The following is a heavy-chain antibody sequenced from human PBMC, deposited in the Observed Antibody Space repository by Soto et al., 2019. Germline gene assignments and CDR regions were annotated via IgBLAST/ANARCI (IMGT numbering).Heavy chain of an antibody. Sequence: VKISCKGCGCRYTRYRIGSVRQKTGKGLEWMGIIYPGDSDTRYSPSFQGQVTISADKSISTAYLQWSSLKASDTAMYYCARTESGYSYGFADVWGQGTTVTVSS. D-gene: IGHD5-18*01. CDR1: GCRYTRYR. CDR2: IYPGDSDT. V-gene: IGHV5-51*01. J-gene: IGHJ6*02. CDR3: ARTESGYSYGFADV.